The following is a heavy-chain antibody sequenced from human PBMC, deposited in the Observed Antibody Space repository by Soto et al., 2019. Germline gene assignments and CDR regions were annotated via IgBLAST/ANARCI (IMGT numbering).Heavy chain of an antibody. CDR2: ISWNSGSI. V-gene: IGHV3-9*01. CDR1: GFSFDDYS. J-gene: IGHJ3*02. Sequence: TGGSLRLSCAASGFSFDDYSMHWVRQAPGKGLERVSGISWNSGSIGYADSVKGRFTISRDNAKNSLYLQMNSLRAEDTALYYCAKDRGFLEWLHNPHAFDIWGQGTMVTVSS. CDR3: AKDRGFLEWLHNPHAFDI. D-gene: IGHD3-3*01.